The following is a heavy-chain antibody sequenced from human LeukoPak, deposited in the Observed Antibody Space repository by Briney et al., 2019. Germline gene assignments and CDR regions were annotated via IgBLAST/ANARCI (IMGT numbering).Heavy chain of an antibody. CDR1: GFSFRMYA. CDR3: ATRRNYDDSLYSPEFIDT. CDR2: LSGSGDNT. J-gene: IGHJ5*02. D-gene: IGHD3-22*01. Sequence: SGGSLRLSCAGSGFSFRMYAMNWVRQAPGKGLEWVSGLSGSGDNTYSAESVKGRFTIPRDNSKNTVYLQMNTLIAEHTAVYYFATRRNYDDSLYSPEFIDTRGEGTLVSVSS. V-gene: IGHV3-23*01.